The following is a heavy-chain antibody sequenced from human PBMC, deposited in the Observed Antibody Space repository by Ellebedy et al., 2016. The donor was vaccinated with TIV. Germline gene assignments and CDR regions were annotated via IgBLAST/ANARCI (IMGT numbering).Heavy chain of an antibody. CDR1: GFSLSTSGVG. V-gene: IGHV2-5*01. CDR2: IFWNDNE. CDR3: AHTPHKTFEF. Sequence: SGPTLVXPTQTLTLTCTFSGFSLSTSGVGVGWIRQPPGRALEWLAVIFWNDNEHYTPPLKTRLTITKDTSKNQVVLRMTNMDPVDTATYYCAHTPHKTFEFWGQGTLITVSS. J-gene: IGHJ4*02.